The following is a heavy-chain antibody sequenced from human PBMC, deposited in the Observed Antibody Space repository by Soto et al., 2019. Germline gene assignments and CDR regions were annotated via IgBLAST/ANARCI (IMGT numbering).Heavy chain of an antibody. J-gene: IGHJ6*02. V-gene: IGHV3-23*01. Sequence: GGSLRLSCSASGFTFGSYPMTWVRQAPGKGLEWVSSISSGSDTIFYADSVKGRFTISRDNSRTTLYLQMNSLRAEDMAIYYCARILYSSQRDGVDVWGQGTTVTVSS. CDR2: ISSGSDTI. CDR3: ARILYSSQRDGVDV. CDR1: GFTFGSYP. D-gene: IGHD2-8*01.